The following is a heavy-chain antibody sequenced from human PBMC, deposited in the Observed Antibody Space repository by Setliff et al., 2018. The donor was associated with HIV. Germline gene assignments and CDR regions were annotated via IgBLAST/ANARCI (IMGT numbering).Heavy chain of an antibody. CDR1: GYTFINYR. V-gene: IGHV1-18*04. CDR2: INTYNGNT. D-gene: IGHD2-15*01. J-gene: IGHJ5*02. CDR3: ARGGPPRVATLYWFDP. Sequence: ASVKVSCKASGYTFINYRINWLRQAPGQGLEWMGWINTYNGNTKYGQKFQGSVTMTTDTSTSTVYMELRSLTSDDTALYYCARGGPPRVATLYWFDPWGQGTLVTVSS.